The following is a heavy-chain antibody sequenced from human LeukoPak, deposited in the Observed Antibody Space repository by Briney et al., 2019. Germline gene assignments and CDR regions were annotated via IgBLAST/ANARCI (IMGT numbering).Heavy chain of an antibody. CDR3: ARDVGTTGWHTFDY. J-gene: IGHJ4*02. D-gene: IGHD3-9*01. Sequence: SQTLSLTCAISGDSVSSNNGAWNWIRQSPSRGLEWLGRTYHRSKWYNDYAESLISRITISPVTSKNQFSLQLYSVTPEDTAVYYCARDVGTTGWHTFDYWGQGTLVTVSS. CDR2: TYHRSKWYN. CDR1: GDSVSSNNGA. V-gene: IGHV6-1*01.